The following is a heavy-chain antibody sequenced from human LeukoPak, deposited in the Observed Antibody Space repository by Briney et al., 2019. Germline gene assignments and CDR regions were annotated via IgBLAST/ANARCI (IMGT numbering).Heavy chain of an antibody. CDR2: IGDAGT. CDR3: AKNLGPFDV. D-gene: IGHD3-16*01. Sequence: PGGSLRLSCAAAGFTFNDFAMTWVRQAPGKGLEWVSSIGDAGTYYADSVKGRFTISRDNSKNMLYLQLNSLRAGDTAMYYCAKNLGPFDVRGRRTMVTVSS. V-gene: IGHV3-23*01. CDR1: GFTFNDFA. J-gene: IGHJ3*01.